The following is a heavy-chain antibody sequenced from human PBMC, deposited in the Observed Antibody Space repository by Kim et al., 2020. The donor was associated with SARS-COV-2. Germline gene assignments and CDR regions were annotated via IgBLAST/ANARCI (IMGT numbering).Heavy chain of an antibody. V-gene: IGHV3-33*01. CDR3: ARDEETTADYYGMDV. D-gene: IGHD4-17*01. CDR2: IWNDGSNK. J-gene: IGHJ6*01. CDR1: GLTFSSYG. Sequence: GGSLRLSCAASGLTFSSYGMPWVRQAPGKGLEWVAVIWNDGSNKNYADSVKGRFTISSNNSKNTLYLQMNSLRAEDTAVYYCARDEETTADYYGMDVSGQGTTGTVSS.